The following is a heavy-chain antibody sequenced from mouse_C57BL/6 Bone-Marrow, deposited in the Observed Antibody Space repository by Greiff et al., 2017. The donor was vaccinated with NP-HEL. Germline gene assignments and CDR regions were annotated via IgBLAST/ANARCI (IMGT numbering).Heavy chain of an antibody. V-gene: IGHV2-9*01. J-gene: IGHJ4*01. Sequence: QVQLKASGPGLVAPSQSLSISCTVSGFSLTSYGVDWVRQPPGKGLELLGVIWGCGCTNYNSALLSSLRISKDNSESQVFLKMNSLQTDDTAMYYCAKRDDGCPYAMDYWGQGTSVTVSS. CDR1: GFSLTSYG. D-gene: IGHD2-3*01. CDR3: AKRDDGCPYAMDY. CDR2: IWGCGCT.